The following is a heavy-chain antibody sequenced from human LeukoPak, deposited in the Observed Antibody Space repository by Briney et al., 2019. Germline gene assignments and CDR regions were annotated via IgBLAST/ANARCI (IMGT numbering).Heavy chain of an antibody. J-gene: IGHJ3*02. CDR1: GFTFSAYA. Sequence: GGSLRLSCTASGFTFSAYAMMWVRQAPGKGPEWVSAIRGGGGSAFYADSVKGRFTISRDDSKYTLFLQMNSLRAEDTAVYYCARDPNGDYIGAFDMWGPGTMVTVSS. CDR3: ARDPNGDYIGAFDM. D-gene: IGHD4-17*01. V-gene: IGHV3-23*01. CDR2: IRGGGGSA.